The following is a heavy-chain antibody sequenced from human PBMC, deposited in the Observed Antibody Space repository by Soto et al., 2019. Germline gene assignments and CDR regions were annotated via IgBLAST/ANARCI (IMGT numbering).Heavy chain of an antibody. CDR2: IFYSGST. Sequence: QVQLQESGPGLVKPSETLALTCTVSGGSISSYYWSWIRQPPGKGLELIAFIFYSGSTNYNPSLKSPVTITVDTSQNQCSLKLNFVTAAESAVSYCARVSLPSALFGVGRDWYFDLWGRSTLVTVSS. CDR1: GGSISSYY. V-gene: IGHV4-59*01. D-gene: IGHD3-3*01. CDR3: ARVSLPSALFGVGRDWYFDL. J-gene: IGHJ2*01.